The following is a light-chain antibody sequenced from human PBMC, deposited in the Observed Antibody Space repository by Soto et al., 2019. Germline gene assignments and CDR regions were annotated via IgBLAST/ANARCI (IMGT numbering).Light chain of an antibody. CDR1: SRDVGNYNR. V-gene: IGLV2-23*02. CDR3: CSYASGSTYV. CDR2: EVS. J-gene: IGLJ1*01. Sequence: QSLLTQPASVSGTPGQSITISCTGTSRDVGNYNRVSWYQQHPGKGPRFMIYEVSKRPSGVSDRFAGAKSGNTASLTISGLQADDEADYYCCSYASGSTYVFGTGTKFTVL.